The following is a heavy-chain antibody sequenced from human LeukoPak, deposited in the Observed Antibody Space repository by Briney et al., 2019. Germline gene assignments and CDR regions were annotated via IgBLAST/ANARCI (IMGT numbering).Heavy chain of an antibody. CDR2: ISSNGGST. D-gene: IGHD6-19*01. CDR1: GFTFSSYA. J-gene: IGHJ4*02. CDR3: ARSYSSGLDYFDY. V-gene: IGHV3-64*01. Sequence: GGSLRLSCAASGFTFSSYAMHWVRQAPGKGLEYVSAISSNGGSTYYANSVKGRFTISRDNSKNTLYLQMGSLRAEDMAVYYCARSYSSGLDYFDYWGQGTLVTVSS.